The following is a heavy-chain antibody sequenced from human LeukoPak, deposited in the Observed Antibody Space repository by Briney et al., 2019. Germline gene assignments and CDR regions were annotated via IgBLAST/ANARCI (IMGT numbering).Heavy chain of an antibody. CDR3: ARDLGPVATAGTEFDY. CDR1: GFTVSSNY. CDR2: IYSGGST. Sequence: GGSLRLSCAASGFTVSSNYMSWVRQAPGKGLEWVSVIYSGGSTYYADSVKGRFTISRDNSKNTLYLQMNSLRAEDTAVYYCARDLGPVATAGTEFDYWGQGTLVTVSS. J-gene: IGHJ4*02. V-gene: IGHV3-53*05. D-gene: IGHD6-13*01.